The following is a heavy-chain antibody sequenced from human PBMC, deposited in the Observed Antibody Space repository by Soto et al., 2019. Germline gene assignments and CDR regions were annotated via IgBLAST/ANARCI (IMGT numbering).Heavy chain of an antibody. V-gene: IGHV3-30*18. CDR3: AKDRMGAGVRGYFDY. CDR1: GFTFSSYG. D-gene: IGHD3-10*01. J-gene: IGHJ4*02. CDR2: ISYDGSNK. Sequence: QVQLVESGGGVVQPGKSLRLSCAGSGFTFSSYGMAWVRQAPGKGLEWVAVISYDGSNKYYADSVKGRFSISRDNSKKSQYLQMSGIRADKTAVYYCAKDRMGAGVRGYFDYWGQGTLVTVSS.